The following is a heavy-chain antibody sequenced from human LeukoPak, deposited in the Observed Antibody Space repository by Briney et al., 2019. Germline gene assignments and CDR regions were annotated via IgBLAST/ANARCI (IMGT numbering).Heavy chain of an antibody. Sequence: SETLSLTCTVSGGSISSYYWSWIRQPAGKGLGWIGRIYTSGSTNYNPSLKSRVTMSVDTSKNQFSLKLSSVTAADTAVYYCVRVSGYSGWFDPWGQGTLVTVSS. CDR1: GGSISSYY. CDR3: VRVSGYSGWFDP. D-gene: IGHD3-10*01. J-gene: IGHJ5*02. V-gene: IGHV4-4*07. CDR2: IYTSGST.